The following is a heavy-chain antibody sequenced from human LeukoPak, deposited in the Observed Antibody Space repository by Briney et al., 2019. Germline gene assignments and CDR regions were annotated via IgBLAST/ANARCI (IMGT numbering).Heavy chain of an antibody. Sequence: HPGGSLRLSCAASGFTFSSYGMHWVRQAPGKGLEWVAVIWYDGSNKYYADSVKGRFTISRDNSKNTLYLQMNSLRAEDTAVYYCAKDHSGSYPQGYYFDYWGQGTLVTVSS. J-gene: IGHJ4*02. CDR3: AKDHSGSYPQGYYFDY. CDR2: IWYDGSNK. V-gene: IGHV3-33*06. D-gene: IGHD1-26*01. CDR1: GFTFSSYG.